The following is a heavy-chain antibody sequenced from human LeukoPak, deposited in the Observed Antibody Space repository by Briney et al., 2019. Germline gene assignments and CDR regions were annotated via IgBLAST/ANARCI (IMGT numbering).Heavy chain of an antibody. D-gene: IGHD3-16*01. J-gene: IGHJ4*02. CDR1: GFTFSTYS. Sequence: GESLRLSCAASGFTFSTYSMSWVRQAPGTGLEWVSSITSSSSHVYYADSVKDRFTISRDNAKSSLDLQMNNLRAEDTAVYYCARAMSTWGGVRNYFDSWGRGALVTVSS. CDR3: ARAMSTWGGVRNYFDS. V-gene: IGHV3-21*01. CDR2: ITSSSSHV.